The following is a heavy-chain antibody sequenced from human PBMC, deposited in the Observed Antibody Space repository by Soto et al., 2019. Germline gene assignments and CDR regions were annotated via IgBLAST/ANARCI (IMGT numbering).Heavy chain of an antibody. J-gene: IGHJ4*02. Sequence: PGGSLRLSCAASGFTFSSYGMHWVRQAPGKGLEWVAVISYDGSNKYYADSVKGRFTISRDNSKNTLYLQMNSLRAEDTAVYYCAKDSPPQWWDILTGYYDYWGQGTLVTVSS. D-gene: IGHD3-9*01. V-gene: IGHV3-30*18. CDR1: GFTFSSYG. CDR2: ISYDGSNK. CDR3: AKDSPPQWWDILTGYYDY.